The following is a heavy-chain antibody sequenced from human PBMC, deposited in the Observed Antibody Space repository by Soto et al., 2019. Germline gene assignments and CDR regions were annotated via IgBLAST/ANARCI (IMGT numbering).Heavy chain of an antibody. CDR2: ISAYNGNT. CDR3: ASSPGYCTNGVCQSYYYYGMDV. J-gene: IGHJ6*02. V-gene: IGHV1-18*01. D-gene: IGHD2-8*01. Sequence: GASVKVSCKASGYTFTSYGISWVRQAPGQGLEWMGWISAYNGNTNYAQKLQGRATMTTDTSTSTAYMELRSLRSDDTAVYYCASSPGYCTNGVCQSYYYYGMDVWGQGTTVTVSS. CDR1: GYTFTSYG.